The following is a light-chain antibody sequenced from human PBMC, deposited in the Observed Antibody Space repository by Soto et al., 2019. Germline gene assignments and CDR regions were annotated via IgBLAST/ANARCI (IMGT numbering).Light chain of an antibody. CDR3: QQFYNWPPWT. CDR2: GAS. Sequence: EIVMTQSPPTLSVSPGERATLSCRASQSVSNHLAWYQQKPGQAPRLLIYGASTRATGVPARFSGTGSGTELTLTISSLQSEDFAVYYCQQFYNWPPWTFGQGTKVEIK. J-gene: IGKJ1*01. CDR1: QSVSNH. V-gene: IGKV3-15*01.